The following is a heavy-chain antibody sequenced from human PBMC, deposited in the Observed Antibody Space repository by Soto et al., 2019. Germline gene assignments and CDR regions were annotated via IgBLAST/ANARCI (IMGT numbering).Heavy chain of an antibody. D-gene: IGHD3-9*01. Sequence: LPETLCLTCTVSGDSLSSGGHYWRWIRQHPGKGLEWIGHIYDSVNTYYSPSLRSRVTISADMSKNQFSLNLRSVTAADTAVYYCARVDHRGYFAILTDYWGQGTLDTVSS. CDR1: GDSLSSGGHY. CDR2: IYDSVNT. V-gene: IGHV4-31*03. CDR3: ARVDHRGYFAILTDY. J-gene: IGHJ4*02.